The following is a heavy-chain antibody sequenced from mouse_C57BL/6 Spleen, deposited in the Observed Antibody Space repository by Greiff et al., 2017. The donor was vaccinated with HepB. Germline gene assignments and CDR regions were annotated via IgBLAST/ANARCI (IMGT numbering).Heavy chain of an antibody. D-gene: IGHD3-2*02. Sequence: QVQLQQPGAELVKPGASVKMSCKASGYTFTSYWITWVKQRPGQGLEWIGDIYPGSGSTNYNEKFKSKATLTVDTSSSTAYMQLSSLTSEDSAVYYCARQGNAAQATGFAYWGQGTLVTVSA. V-gene: IGHV1-55*01. CDR1: GYTFTSYW. CDR3: ARQGNAAQATGFAY. J-gene: IGHJ3*01. CDR2: IYPGSGST.